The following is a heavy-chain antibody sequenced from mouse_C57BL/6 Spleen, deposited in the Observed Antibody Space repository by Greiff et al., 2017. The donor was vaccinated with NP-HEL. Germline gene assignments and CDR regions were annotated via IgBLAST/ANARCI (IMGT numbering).Heavy chain of an antibody. J-gene: IGHJ3*01. CDR1: GFTFSSYG. CDR2: ISSGGSYT. V-gene: IGHV5-6*02. CDR3: ARQAPTGTAWFAY. Sequence: DVKLVESGGDLVKPGGSLKLSCAASGFTFSSYGMSWVRQTPDTRLEWVATISSGGSYTYYPDSVKGRFTISRDNAKNTLYLQMSSLKSEDTAMYYCARQAPTGTAWFAYWGQGTLVTVSA. D-gene: IGHD4-1*02.